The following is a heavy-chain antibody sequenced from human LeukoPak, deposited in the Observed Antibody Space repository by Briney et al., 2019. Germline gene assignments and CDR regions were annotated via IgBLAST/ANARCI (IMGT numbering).Heavy chain of an antibody. V-gene: IGHV4-34*01. CDR2: INHSGST. CDR3: ARGPFTIFGVGGFDY. D-gene: IGHD3-3*01. Sequence: SETLSLTRAVYGGSFSGYYWSWIRQPPGKGLEWIGEINHSGSTNYNPSLKSRVTISVDTSKNQFSLKLSSVTAADTAVYYCARGPFTIFGVGGFDYWGQGTLVTVSS. J-gene: IGHJ4*02. CDR1: GGSFSGYY.